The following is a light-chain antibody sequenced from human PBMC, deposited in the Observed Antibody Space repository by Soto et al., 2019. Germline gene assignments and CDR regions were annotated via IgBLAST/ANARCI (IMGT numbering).Light chain of an antibody. CDR1: SSDVGGYNY. J-gene: IGLJ1*01. CDR3: CSYVRGDTFGNV. Sequence: QSALTQAHSESGSPGQSVAISCTGTSSDVGGYNYVSWYQQHPGKAPKVMIYDVSKRSSGVPDRFSGSKSGNTASLTISGLQAEDEADYYCCSYVRGDTFGNVFGTGTKLTVL. CDR2: DVS. V-gene: IGLV2-11*01.